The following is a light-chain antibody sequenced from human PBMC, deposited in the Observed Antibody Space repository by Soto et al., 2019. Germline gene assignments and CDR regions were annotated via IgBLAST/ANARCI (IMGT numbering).Light chain of an antibody. CDR2: GAS. CDR3: QHYNSYSEA. V-gene: IGKV1-5*01. J-gene: IGKJ1*01. Sequence: DIQMTQSPSSLSASVGDRVTISCRASQRITSYLNWYQQKPGKAPTLLIFGASTLQSGVPSRFSGSGSGTEFTLTISSLQPDDFATYYCQHYNSYSEAFGQGTKVELK. CDR1: QRITSY.